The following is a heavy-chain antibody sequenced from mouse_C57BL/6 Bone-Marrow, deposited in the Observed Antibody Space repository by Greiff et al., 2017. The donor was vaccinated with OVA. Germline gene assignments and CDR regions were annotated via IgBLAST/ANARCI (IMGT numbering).Heavy chain of an antibody. CDR1: GFTFSDYG. D-gene: IGHD2-4*01. CDR3: ARDYYDYGEGFAY. Sequence: EVKLVESGGGLVKPGGSLKLSCAASGFTFSDYGMPWVRQAPEKGLEWVAYISSGSSTIYYADTVKGRFTISRDNAKNTLFLQMTSLRSEDTAMYYCARDYYDYGEGFAYWGQGTLVTVSA. V-gene: IGHV5-17*01. J-gene: IGHJ3*01. CDR2: ISSGSSTI.